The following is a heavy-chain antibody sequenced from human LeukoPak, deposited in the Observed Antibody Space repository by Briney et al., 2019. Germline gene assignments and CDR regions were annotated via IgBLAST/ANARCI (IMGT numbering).Heavy chain of an antibody. V-gene: IGHV3-30*02. CDR2: IRYTSSNK. Sequence: GGSLRLSCAASGFTFSSYGMHWVRQAPGKGLEWVAFIRYTSSNKYYADSVKGRFTISRDNSKNTLYLQMNSLRAEDTAVYYCAKDYYDYVWGSYRYGYYYYYYMDVWGKGTTVT. CDR3: AKDYYDYVWGSYRYGYYYYYYMDV. D-gene: IGHD3-16*02. CDR1: GFTFSSYG. J-gene: IGHJ6*03.